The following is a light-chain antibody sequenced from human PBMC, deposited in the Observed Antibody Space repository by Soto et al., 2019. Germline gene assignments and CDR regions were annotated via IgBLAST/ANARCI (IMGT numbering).Light chain of an antibody. V-gene: IGKV1-5*03. Sequence: DIQMTQSPSTLSASVGDRVTITCRASQNISTFLAWCQQTPGKAPKLLIYEASTLESGVPSRFSGSGSGTEFTLTISSLQPDDFATYYCQHYNTYPWTFGQGTKVDIK. CDR1: QNISTF. J-gene: IGKJ1*01. CDR3: QHYNTYPWT. CDR2: EAS.